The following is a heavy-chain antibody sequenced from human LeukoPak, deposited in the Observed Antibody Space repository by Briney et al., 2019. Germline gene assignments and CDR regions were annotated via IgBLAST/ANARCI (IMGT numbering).Heavy chain of an antibody. CDR1: GFTFNTYG. J-gene: IGHJ6*03. Sequence: GGSLRLSCAASGFTFNTYGMNWVRQAPGKGLEWISYISSDSTTTYYADSVKGRFIISRDNAKNSLFLHMNSLRAEDTAVYYCHHMDVWGKGTTVTVSS. V-gene: IGHV3-48*01. CDR3: HHMDV. CDR2: ISSDSTTT.